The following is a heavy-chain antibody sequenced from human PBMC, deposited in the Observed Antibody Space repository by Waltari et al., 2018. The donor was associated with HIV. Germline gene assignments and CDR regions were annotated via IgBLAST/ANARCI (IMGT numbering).Heavy chain of an antibody. CDR1: GGSISSASYS. CDR3: ARDDLGSGWFFDY. D-gene: IGHD6-19*01. V-gene: IGHV4-61*02. Sequence: QVQLQESGPGLLKPSQTLSLTCTVSGGSISSASYSWTWIRQSAGKGLEWIGRIYTSGRTSYTPSRKSRVSISIDTSRNHFSLKLTSVTAADTAVYYCARDDLGSGWFFDYWGPGTLVTVSS. CDR2: IYTSGRT. J-gene: IGHJ4*02.